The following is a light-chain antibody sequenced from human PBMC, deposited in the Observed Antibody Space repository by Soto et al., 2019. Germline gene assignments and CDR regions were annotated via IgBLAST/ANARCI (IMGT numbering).Light chain of an antibody. CDR3: QQYDDSRLT. J-gene: IGKJ4*01. CDR2: GAS. CDR1: QSISSSY. V-gene: IGKV3-20*01. Sequence: EIVLTQSPGTLSLSPGERATLSCRASQSISSSYFAWYQQKPGQAPRLLIYGASRRATGIPDRFSGSGSGTDFTLTISRLEAEDFAVYYCQQYDDSRLTFGGGTKVEIK.